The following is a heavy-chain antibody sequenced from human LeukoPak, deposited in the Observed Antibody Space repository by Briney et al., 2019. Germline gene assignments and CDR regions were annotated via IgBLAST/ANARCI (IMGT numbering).Heavy chain of an antibody. D-gene: IGHD2-2*01. CDR3: ARDPNWGYCSSTSCSRWKKNWFDP. Sequence: SETLSLTCTVSGGSISSSSYYWGWIRQPPGKGLEWIGSIYYSGSTYYNPSLKSRVTISVDTSKNQFSLKLSSVTAADTAVYYCARDPNWGYCSSTSCSRWKKNWFDPWGQGTLVTVSS. J-gene: IGHJ5*02. CDR2: IYYSGST. CDR1: GGSISSSSYY. V-gene: IGHV4-39*02.